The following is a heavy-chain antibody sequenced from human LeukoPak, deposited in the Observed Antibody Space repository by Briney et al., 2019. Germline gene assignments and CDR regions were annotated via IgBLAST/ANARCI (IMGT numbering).Heavy chain of an antibody. CDR1: GYTFTSYD. D-gene: IGHD3-10*01. Sequence: ASVKVSCKASGYTFTSYDINWLRQATGQGLEWMGWMNPNSGNTGYAQKFQGRVTMTRNTSISTAYMELSSLRSEDTAVYYCARDLYYYGSGTYDAFDIWGQGTMVTVSS. CDR2: MNPNSGNT. V-gene: IGHV1-8*01. J-gene: IGHJ3*02. CDR3: ARDLYYYGSGTYDAFDI.